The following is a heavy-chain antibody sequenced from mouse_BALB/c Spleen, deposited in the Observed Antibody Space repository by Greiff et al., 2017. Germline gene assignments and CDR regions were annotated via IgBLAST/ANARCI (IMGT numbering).Heavy chain of an antibody. V-gene: IGHV4-1*02. CDR2: INPDSSTI. D-gene: IGHD2-5*01. J-gene: IGHJ1*01. Sequence: EVKLVESGGGLVQPGGSLKLSCAASGFDFSRYWMSWVRQAPGKGLEWIGEINPDSSTINYTPSLKDKFIISRDNAKNTLYLQMSKVRSEDTALYYCARLIVKGYWYFDVWGAGTTVTVSS. CDR3: ARLIVKGYWYFDV. CDR1: GFDFSRYW.